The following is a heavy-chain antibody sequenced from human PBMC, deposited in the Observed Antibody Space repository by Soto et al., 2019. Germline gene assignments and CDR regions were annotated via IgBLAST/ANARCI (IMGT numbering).Heavy chain of an antibody. V-gene: IGHV4-31*03. CDR2: IYYSGRT. CDR1: GGSISSGGYY. Sequence: QVQLQESGPGLVKPSQTLSLTCTVSGGSISSGGYYWSWIRQHPGKGLEWIGYIYYSGRTYYNPSLKSRVTISVDTSKNQFSLKLSSVTAADTAVYYCARLWFGELSRAFDIWGQGTMVTVSS. CDR3: ARLWFGELSRAFDI. D-gene: IGHD3-10*01. J-gene: IGHJ3*02.